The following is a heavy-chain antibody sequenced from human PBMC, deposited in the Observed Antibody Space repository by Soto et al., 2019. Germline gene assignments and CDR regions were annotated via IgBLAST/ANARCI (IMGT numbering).Heavy chain of an antibody. D-gene: IGHD3-16*02. CDR2: IYYSGNT. J-gene: IGHJ3*02. CDR3: ARGGFDDYVWGSYRLGAFDI. CDR1: GTSISNYY. Sequence: PSETLSLTCTVSGTSISNYYWNWIRQSPGKGLEWIGYIYYSGNTYYNPSLKSRVTISVDTSKNQFSLKLSSVTAADTAVYYCARGGFDDYVWGSYRLGAFDIWGQGTMVTVSS. V-gene: IGHV4-59*01.